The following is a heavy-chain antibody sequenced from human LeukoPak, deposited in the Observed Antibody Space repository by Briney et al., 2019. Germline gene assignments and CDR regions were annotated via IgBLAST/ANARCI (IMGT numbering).Heavy chain of an antibody. CDR2: IYPGDSDT. V-gene: IGHV5-51*01. CDR1: GYSFTSYW. D-gene: IGHD5-18*01. CDR3: ARHRPFGGYSYVSDPVLYYFDY. Sequence: GESLKISCKGSGYSFTSYWIGWVRQMPGKGLEWMGIIYPGDSDTRYGPSFQGQVTISADKSISTAYLQWSSLKASDTAMYYCARHRPFGGYSYVSDPVLYYFDYWGQGTLVTVSS. J-gene: IGHJ4*02.